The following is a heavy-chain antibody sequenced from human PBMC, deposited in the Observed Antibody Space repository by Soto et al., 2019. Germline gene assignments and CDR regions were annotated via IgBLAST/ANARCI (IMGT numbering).Heavy chain of an antibody. V-gene: IGHV1-69*13. D-gene: IGHD5-18*01. J-gene: IGHJ4*02. CDR3: ARDNDPGTAMVPFDY. Sequence: SVKVFCKASGGTFSSYAISWVRQAPGQGLEWMGGIIPIFGTANYAQKFQGRVTITADESTSTAYMELSSLRSEDTAVYYCARDNDPGTAMVPFDYWGQGTLVTVSS. CDR2: IIPIFGTA. CDR1: GGTFSSYA.